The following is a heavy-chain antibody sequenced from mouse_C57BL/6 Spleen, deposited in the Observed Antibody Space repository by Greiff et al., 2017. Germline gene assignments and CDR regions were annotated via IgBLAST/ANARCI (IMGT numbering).Heavy chain of an antibody. CDR2: ISSGSSTL. CDR3: ARHGYYY. Sequence: EVKLVESGGGLVKPGGSLKLSCAASGFTFSDYGMHWVRQAPEKGLEWVAYISSGSSTLYYADTVKGRFTISRDNAKNTLFLQMTSLRSEDTAMYYCARHGYYYWGQGTTLTVSS. V-gene: IGHV5-17*01. J-gene: IGHJ2*01. CDR1: GFTFSDYG. D-gene: IGHD2-3*01.